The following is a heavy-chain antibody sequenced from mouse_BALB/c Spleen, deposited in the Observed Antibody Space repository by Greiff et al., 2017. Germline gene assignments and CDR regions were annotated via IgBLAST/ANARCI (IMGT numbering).Heavy chain of an antibody. D-gene: IGHD2-3*01. V-gene: IGHV14-4*02. Sequence: EVQLQQSGAELVRSGASVKLSCTASGFNIKDYYMHWVKQRPEQGLEWIGWIDPENGDTEYAPKFQGKATMTADTSSNTAYLQLSSLTSEDTAVYYCNAAPGYYVFAYWGQGTLVTVSA. CDR1: GFNIKDYY. J-gene: IGHJ3*01. CDR3: NAAPGYYVFAY. CDR2: IDPENGDT.